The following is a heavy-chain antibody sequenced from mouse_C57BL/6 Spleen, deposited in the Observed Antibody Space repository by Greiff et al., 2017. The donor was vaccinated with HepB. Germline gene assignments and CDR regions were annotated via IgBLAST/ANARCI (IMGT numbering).Heavy chain of an antibody. CDR1: GYSFTSYY. J-gene: IGHJ1*03. D-gene: IGHD1-1*01. CDR2: IYPGSGNT. V-gene: IGHV1-66*01. CDR3: ARNYGSSYEYWYFDV. Sequence: QVQLQQSGPELVKPGASVKISCKASGYSFTSYYIHWVKQRPGQGLEWIGWIYPGSGNTKYNEKFKGKATLTADTSSSTAYMQLSSLTSEDSAVYYCARNYGSSYEYWYFDVWGTGTTVTVSS.